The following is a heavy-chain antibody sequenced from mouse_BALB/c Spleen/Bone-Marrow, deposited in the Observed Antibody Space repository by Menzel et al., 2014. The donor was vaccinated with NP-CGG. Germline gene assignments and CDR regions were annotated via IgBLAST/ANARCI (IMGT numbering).Heavy chain of an antibody. V-gene: IGHV1S81*02. D-gene: IGHD2-13*01. J-gene: IGHJ4*01. Sequence: LQESGAELVKPGTSVKLSCKTSGYTFTSYWMHWVKQRPGQGLEWIGEIIPSNGRSNYNEKLKNKATLTVDKSSSTAYMQLSSLTSEDSAVYFCARTYGDSPYFYAMDYWGQGTSVTVSS. CDR3: ARTYGDSPYFYAMDY. CDR1: GYTFTSYW. CDR2: IIPSNGRS.